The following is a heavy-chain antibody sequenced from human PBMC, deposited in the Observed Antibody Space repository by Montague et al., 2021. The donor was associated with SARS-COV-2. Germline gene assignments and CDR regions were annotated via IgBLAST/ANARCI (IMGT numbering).Heavy chain of an antibody. D-gene: IGHD5-12*01. CDR1: GFSFSDYY. V-gene: IGHV3-11*01. Sequence: SLRLSCAASGFSFSDYYMTWIRQAPGKGLEWVSYISSTGYTIYYGDSVKGRFTISSDNAKHSLYLQMSSLRAEDTAVYYCARIGYSGYEPEGGACDYWGQGTLVSVSS. CDR3: ARIGYSGYEPEGGACDY. CDR2: ISSTGYTI. J-gene: IGHJ4*02.